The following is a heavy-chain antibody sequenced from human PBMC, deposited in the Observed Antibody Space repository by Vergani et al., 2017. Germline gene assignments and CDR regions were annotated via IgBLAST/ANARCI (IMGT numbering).Heavy chain of an antibody. D-gene: IGHD2-15*01. CDR2: INHSGST. CDR1: GGSFSGYY. CDR3: ARMDIVVVVAAHYFDY. J-gene: IGHJ4*01. V-gene: IGHV4-34*01. Sequence: QVQLQQWGAGLLKPSETLSLTCAVYGGSFSGYYWSWIRQPPGKGLEWIGEINHSGSTNYNPSLKSRVTISVDTSKNQFSLKLSSVTAADTAVYYCARMDIVVVVAAHYFDYWGHGTLVTVSS.